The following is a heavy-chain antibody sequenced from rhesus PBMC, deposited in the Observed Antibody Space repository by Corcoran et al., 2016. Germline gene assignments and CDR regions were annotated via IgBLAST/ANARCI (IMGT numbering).Heavy chain of an antibody. CDR1: GGTISSVYYS. Sequence: QVQLQESGPGVVKPSETLSLTCAVSGGTISSVYYSWSWIRPPPGPGLEWIGGIYSNSESTNYNPSLKTRVTISKDTSKNQFSLKLSSVTATDTAVYYCARDYYSGSYPYYFDYWGQGVLVTVPS. V-gene: IGHV4S12*01. J-gene: IGHJ4*01. CDR2: IYSNSEST. D-gene: IGHD3-16*01. CDR3: ARDYYSGSYPYYFDY.